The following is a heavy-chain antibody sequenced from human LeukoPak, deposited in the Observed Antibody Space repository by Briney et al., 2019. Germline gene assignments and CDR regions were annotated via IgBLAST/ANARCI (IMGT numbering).Heavy chain of an antibody. V-gene: IGHV4-38-2*02. CDR2: IYHSGST. Sequence: SETLSLTCTVSGYSISSGYYWGWIRQPPGKGLEWIGSIYHSGSTYYNPSLKSRVTISVDKSKNQFSLKLSSVTAADTAVYYCARGGDYDYVWGSRLDYWGQGTLVTVSS. D-gene: IGHD3-16*01. CDR3: ARGGDYDYVWGSRLDY. CDR1: GYSISSGYY. J-gene: IGHJ4*02.